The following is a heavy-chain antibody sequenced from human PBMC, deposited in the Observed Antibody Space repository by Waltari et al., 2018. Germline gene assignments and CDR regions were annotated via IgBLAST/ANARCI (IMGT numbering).Heavy chain of an antibody. Sequence: EVQLVESGGTLIQPGGSLRLSCAISGVAVRANFFTWVRPAPGKGLECVSVIHIGGATDYADSGRGRFTISRDSSKNTLYLQMNSLRAEDTAVYYCARDGHVLRFLEWLFYFDYWGQGTLVTVSS. D-gene: IGHD3-3*01. V-gene: IGHV3-53*01. CDR2: IHIGGAT. CDR3: ARDGHVLRFLEWLFYFDY. J-gene: IGHJ4*02. CDR1: GVAVRANF.